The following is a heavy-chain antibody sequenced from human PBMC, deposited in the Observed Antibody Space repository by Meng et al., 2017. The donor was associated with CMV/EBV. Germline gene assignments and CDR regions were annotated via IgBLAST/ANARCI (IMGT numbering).Heavy chain of an antibody. D-gene: IGHD6-13*01. J-gene: IGHJ4*02. CDR1: GYTFTSYY. CDR2: INPSGGST. Sequence: ASVKVSCKASGYTFTSYYMHWVRQAPGQGLEWMGIINPSGGSTSYAQKFQGRVTMTRDTSISTAYMELSRLRSDDTAVYYCARGNLRREQQLGYWGQGTLVTVSS. CDR3: ARGNLRREQQLGY. V-gene: IGHV1-46*01.